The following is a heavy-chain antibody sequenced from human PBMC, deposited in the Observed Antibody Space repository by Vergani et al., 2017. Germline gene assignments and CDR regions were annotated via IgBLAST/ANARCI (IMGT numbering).Heavy chain of an antibody. V-gene: IGHV4-31*03. J-gene: IGHJ6*03. Sequence: QVQLQESGPGLVKPSQTLSLTCTVSGGSISSGGYYWSWIRQHPGKGLEWIGYIYYSGSTYYNPSLKSRVTISVDTSKNQFSLKLSSVTAADTAVYYCAREVSLYYYYYMDVGGKGTTVTVSS. D-gene: IGHD5/OR15-5a*01. CDR2: IYYSGST. CDR3: AREVSLYYYYYMDV. CDR1: GGSISSGGYY.